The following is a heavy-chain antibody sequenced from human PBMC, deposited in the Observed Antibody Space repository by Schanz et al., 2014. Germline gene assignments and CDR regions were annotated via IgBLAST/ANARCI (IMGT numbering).Heavy chain of an antibody. V-gene: IGHV1-69*04. D-gene: IGHD4-17*01. CDR1: GGTFSSFG. J-gene: IGHJ4*02. CDR2: IIPSLGLA. CDR3: ARGYGDSPTDF. Sequence: VQLEQSGAEVKKPGSSVKVSCKASGGTFSSFGINWVRQAPGQGLEWMGRIIPSLGLAKYEQKFQDKVTITADTSTTTAYMELSSLRSEDTAVYYCARGYGDSPTDFWVQGTLVTVSS.